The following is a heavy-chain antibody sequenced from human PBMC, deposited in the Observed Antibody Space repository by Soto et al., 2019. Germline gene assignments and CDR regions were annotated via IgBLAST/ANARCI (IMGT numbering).Heavy chain of an antibody. CDR3: ARERTVAGNDY. V-gene: IGHV1-3*01. Sequence: ASVKVSSKASGYTFTNYAMHWVRQAPGQRLEWMGWINAGNGNTKYSQKSQGRVTITRDTSASTAYMELSSLRSEDTAVYYCARERTVAGNDYWGQGTLVTVSS. CDR2: INAGNGNT. J-gene: IGHJ4*02. CDR1: GYTFTNYA. D-gene: IGHD6-19*01.